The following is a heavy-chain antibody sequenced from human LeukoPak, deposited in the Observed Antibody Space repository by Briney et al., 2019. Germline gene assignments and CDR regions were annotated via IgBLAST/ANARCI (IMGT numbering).Heavy chain of an antibody. J-gene: IGHJ3*01. CDR1: GFTFGAYD. V-gene: IGHV3-30*02. CDR2: IKYDGTYQ. Sequence: GGSLRLSCVASGFTFGAYDIHWVRQAPGKGLDWVASIKYDGTYQYYADSAKGRFTISRDNSKNTLYLQMSSLRVEDTSIYYCRKERNAVDVWGQGTMVTVSS. CDR3: RKERNAVDV.